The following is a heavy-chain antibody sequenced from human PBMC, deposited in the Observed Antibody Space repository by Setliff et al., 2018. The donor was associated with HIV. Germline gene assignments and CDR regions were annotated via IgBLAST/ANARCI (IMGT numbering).Heavy chain of an antibody. D-gene: IGHD6-13*01. J-gene: IGHJ4*02. CDR1: GYSFTFYS. Sequence: GASVKVSCKASGYSFTFYSMHWVRQAPGHGLEWMGIINPSGGSTTYSQKFQGRVIMTRDTSTSTAYMELSSLRSEDTAVYYCAMKESSWNIYWGQGTLVTVSS. V-gene: IGHV1-46*01. CDR3: AMKESSWNIY. CDR2: INPSGGST.